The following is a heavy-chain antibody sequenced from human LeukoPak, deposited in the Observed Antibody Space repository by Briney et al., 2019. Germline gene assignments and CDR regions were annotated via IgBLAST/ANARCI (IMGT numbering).Heavy chain of an antibody. CDR3: ARVARGDYYYYYMDV. CDR2: IKTDGSIT. J-gene: IGHJ6*03. D-gene: IGHD3-10*01. Sequence: PGGSLRLSCAASGFSFSVYWMHWVRQAPGKGPVWVSRIKTDGSITDYADSVQGRFTISRDNAKNTLYLQMNSLRAEDTALYYCARVARGDYYYYYMDVWGKGTTVTVSS. V-gene: IGHV3-74*01. CDR1: GFSFSVYW.